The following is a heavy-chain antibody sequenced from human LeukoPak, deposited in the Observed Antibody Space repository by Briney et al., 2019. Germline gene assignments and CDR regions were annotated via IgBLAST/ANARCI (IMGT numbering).Heavy chain of an antibody. CDR3: ATVVVVAATPDY. V-gene: IGHV3-21*01. CDR1: GFTFSSYS. CDR2: ISSSSSYI. J-gene: IGHJ4*02. D-gene: IGHD2-15*01. Sequence: GGSLRLSCAASGFTFSSYSMNWVRQAPGKGLEWVSSISSSSSYIYYADSVKGRFTISRDNAKNSLYLQMNSLRAEDTAVYYCATVVVVAATPDYWGQGTLVTVSS.